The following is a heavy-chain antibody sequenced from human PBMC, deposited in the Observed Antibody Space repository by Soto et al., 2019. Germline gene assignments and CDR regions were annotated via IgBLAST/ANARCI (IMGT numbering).Heavy chain of an antibody. D-gene: IGHD2-2*02. J-gene: IGHJ4*02. CDR2: IIPILGIA. V-gene: IGHV1-69*02. CDR1: GGTFSSYT. CDR3: AMEYCSSTSCYRDY. Sequence: QVQLVQSGAEVKKPGSSVKVSCKASGGTFSSYTISWVRQAPGQGLEWMGRIIPILGIANYAQKSQGRVTITADKSTSPSYMELSSLRSEDTAVYYCAMEYCSSTSCYRDYWGQGTLVTVSS.